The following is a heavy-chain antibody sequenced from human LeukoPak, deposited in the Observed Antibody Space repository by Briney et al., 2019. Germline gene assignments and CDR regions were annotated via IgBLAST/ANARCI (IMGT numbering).Heavy chain of an antibody. CDR3: ARDTGSYSASS. V-gene: IGHV1-46*01. CDR1: GYTLTSNN. D-gene: IGHD1-26*01. CDR2: IYPSSGYT. J-gene: IGHJ5*02. Sequence: GASVKVSCKASGYTLTSNNMHWVRQAPGRGLEWMGIIYPSSGYTRYAQKFQGRVTLTRDTSTSTVYMELSSLRSEDTATYYCARDTGSYSASSWGQGTLVTVSS.